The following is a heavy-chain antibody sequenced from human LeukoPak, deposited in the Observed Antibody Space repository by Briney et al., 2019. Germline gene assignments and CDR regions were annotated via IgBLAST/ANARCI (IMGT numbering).Heavy chain of an antibody. CDR3: ARSGRGDSSGYEEGFDY. V-gene: IGHV4-38-2*02. CDR2: IYQSETA. CDR1: GYSISSGYF. Sequence: SETLSLTCTVSGYSISSGYFWGWMRQPPGKGLEWIGSIYQSETAHYNPSLKSRVTISVDTSKNQFSLKLNSVTAADTAVYYCARSGRGDSSGYEEGFDYWGQGTLVTVSS. J-gene: IGHJ4*02. D-gene: IGHD3-22*01.